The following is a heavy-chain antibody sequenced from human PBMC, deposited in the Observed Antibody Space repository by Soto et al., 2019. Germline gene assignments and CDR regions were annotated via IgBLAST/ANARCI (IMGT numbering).Heavy chain of an antibody. CDR3: ARDLTIVPATHPRLENYGMDV. CDR1: GYSFTSYG. V-gene: IGHV1-18*01. Sequence: ASVKVSCKASGYSFTSYGISWVRRAPGQGLEWMGWISPYNGHTQFVQRFQGRVSMTTDTSTKTAYMELRNLRSDDTAHYYCARDLTIVPATHPRLENYGMDVWGQGTTVTVSS. D-gene: IGHD2-2*01. CDR2: ISPYNGHT. J-gene: IGHJ6*02.